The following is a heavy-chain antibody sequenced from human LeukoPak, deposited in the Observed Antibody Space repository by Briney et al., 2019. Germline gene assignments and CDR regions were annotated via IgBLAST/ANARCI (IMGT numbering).Heavy chain of an antibody. D-gene: IGHD1-20*01. J-gene: IGHJ6*03. V-gene: IGHV3-53*01. CDR1: GFTVSSNY. CDR2: IYSGGST. Sequence: GGSLRLSCAASGFTVSSNYMSWVRQAPGKGLEWFSVIYSGGSTYYADSVKGRFTISRDNSKNTLYLQMNSLRAEDTAVYYCAKAYNYGYYYYMDVWGKGTTVTVSS. CDR3: AKAYNYGYYYYMDV.